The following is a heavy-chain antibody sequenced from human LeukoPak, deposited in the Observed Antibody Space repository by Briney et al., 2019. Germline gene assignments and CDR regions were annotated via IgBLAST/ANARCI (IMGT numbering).Heavy chain of an antibody. J-gene: IGHJ4*02. CDR1: GFTFSNYA. D-gene: IGHD3-22*01. Sequence: PGGSLRLSCAASGFTFSNYAMSWDRQAPGKGLEWVSSISGSGGRTYYADSVKGRFTISRDNSKNTLYLQMNSLRAEDTAVYYCAKDGFDYYDSSGYYYFNYWGQGTLVTVSS. CDR2: ISGSGGRT. CDR3: AKDGFDYYDSSGYYYFNY. V-gene: IGHV3-23*01.